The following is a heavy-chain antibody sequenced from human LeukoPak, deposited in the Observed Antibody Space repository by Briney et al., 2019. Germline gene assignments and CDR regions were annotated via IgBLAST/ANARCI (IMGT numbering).Heavy chain of an antibody. V-gene: IGHV4-34*01. J-gene: IGHJ5*02. Sequence: PSETLSLTCAVYGGSFSGYYWSWIRQPPGKGLEWIGEINHRRSTNYNPSLKSRVTMSVDTSKNQFSLNLSSVTAADTAVYYCARHTNTIFGVVSGFDPWGQGTLVTVSS. D-gene: IGHD3-3*01. CDR3: ARHTNTIFGVVSGFDP. CDR1: GGSFSGYY. CDR2: INHRRST.